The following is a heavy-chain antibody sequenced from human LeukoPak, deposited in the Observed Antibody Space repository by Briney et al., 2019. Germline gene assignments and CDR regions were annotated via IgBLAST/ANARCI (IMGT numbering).Heavy chain of an antibody. Sequence: ASVKVSCKASGYTFTSYGISWVRQAPGQGLAWIGWISAYNGNTNYAQKLQGRVTMTTDTSTSTAYMELRSLRSDDTAVYYCARDRSYYDFWSGYYTHYYYGMDVWGQGTTVTVSS. J-gene: IGHJ6*02. D-gene: IGHD3-3*01. CDR3: ARDRSYYDFWSGYYTHYYYGMDV. CDR2: ISAYNGNT. CDR1: GYTFTSYG. V-gene: IGHV1-18*01.